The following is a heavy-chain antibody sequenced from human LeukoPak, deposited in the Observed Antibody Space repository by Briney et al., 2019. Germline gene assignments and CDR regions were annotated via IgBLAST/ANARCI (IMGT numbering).Heavy chain of an antibody. CDR1: GGSFSGYY. J-gene: IGHJ5*02. CDR3: AXGXXERITIFGVVTNNWFDP. Sequence: SETLSLTCAVYGGSFSGYYWSWIRQPPGKGXXXXXXXXXXXSTNYNPSLXXXXXXXVXTSKNQFSLKLSSVTAADTAVYYCAXGXXERITIFGVVTNNWFDPWGQGTLVTVSS. CDR2: XXXXXST. D-gene: IGHD3-3*01. V-gene: IGHV4-34*01.